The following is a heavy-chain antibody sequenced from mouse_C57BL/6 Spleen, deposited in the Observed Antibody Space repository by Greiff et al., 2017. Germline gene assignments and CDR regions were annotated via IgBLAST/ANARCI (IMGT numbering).Heavy chain of an antibody. J-gene: IGHJ2*01. V-gene: IGHV5-9-1*02. D-gene: IGHD1-1*01. CDR1: GFTFSSYA. CDR3: TRGGYYGSYYFVY. CDR2: ISSGGDYI. Sequence: EVQGVESGEGLVKPGGSLKLSCAASGFTFSSYAMSWVRQTPEKRLEWVAYISSGGDYIYYADTVKGRFTISRDNARNTLYLQMSSLKSEDTAMYYCTRGGYYGSYYFVYWGQGTTLTVSS.